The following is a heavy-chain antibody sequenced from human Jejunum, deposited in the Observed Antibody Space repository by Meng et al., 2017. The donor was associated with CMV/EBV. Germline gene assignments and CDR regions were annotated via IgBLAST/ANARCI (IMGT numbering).Heavy chain of an antibody. Sequence: CAASGFTFDDYAMHWVGQAPGKGLEWVSGISWNSGSIGYADSVRGRFTISRDNAKNSLYMQMNSLRAEDTALYYCAKESQQLVLDYWGQGTLVTVSS. D-gene: IGHD6-6*01. V-gene: IGHV3-9*01. CDR3: AKESQQLVLDY. CDR1: GFTFDDYA. J-gene: IGHJ4*02. CDR2: ISWNSGSI.